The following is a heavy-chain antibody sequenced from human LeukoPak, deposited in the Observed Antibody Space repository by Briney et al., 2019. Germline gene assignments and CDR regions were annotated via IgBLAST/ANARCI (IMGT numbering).Heavy chain of an antibody. CDR1: GYAFTSYD. CDR3: ARGRTDCNNGVCYSNYYYMDV. D-gene: IGHD2-8*01. CDR2: MNPNTGHT. J-gene: IGHJ6*03. V-gene: IGHV1-8*01. Sequence: ASVKVSCTTSGYAFTSYDINWVRQAPGQGLEWMGWMNPNTGHTGSAEQFQGRVTMTRNTSIRTAYMELSSLKSEDTATYYCARGRTDCNNGVCYSNYYYMDVWGKGTTVTVSS.